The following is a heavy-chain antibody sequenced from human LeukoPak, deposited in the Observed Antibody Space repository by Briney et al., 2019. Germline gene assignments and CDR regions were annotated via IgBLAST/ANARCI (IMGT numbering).Heavy chain of an antibody. D-gene: IGHD5-18*01. CDR2: INPNSGGT. J-gene: IGHJ4*02. CDR1: RYTFTDYY. CDR3: ARGEWLLHY. Sequence: ASVKVSCTASRYTFTDYYIHWVRQAPGQGLEWMGRINPNSGGTNSAQKFQGRVTMTGDTSISTAYMELSRLRSDDTAVYYCARGEWLLHYWGQGILVTVSS. V-gene: IGHV1-2*06.